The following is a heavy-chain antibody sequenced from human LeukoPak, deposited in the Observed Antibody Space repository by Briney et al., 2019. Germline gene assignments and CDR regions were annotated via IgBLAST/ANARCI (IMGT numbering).Heavy chain of an antibody. CDR3: ARDVGTALVTGDY. D-gene: IGHD5-18*01. V-gene: IGHV4-34*01. J-gene: IGHJ4*02. CDR1: DGSFSGYY. Sequence: PSETLSLTCAVYDGSFSGYYWSWIRQPPGKGLEWIGEINHSGSANYNPSLKSRVTISVDKSKNQLSLKLISVTAADTAVYYCARDVGTALVTGDYWGQGTLVTVSS. CDR2: INHSGSA.